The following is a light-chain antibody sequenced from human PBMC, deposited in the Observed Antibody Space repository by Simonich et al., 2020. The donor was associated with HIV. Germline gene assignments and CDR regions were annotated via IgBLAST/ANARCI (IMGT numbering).Light chain of an antibody. J-gene: IGKJ1*01. V-gene: IGKV1-39*01. CDR2: AAS. Sequence: DIQMTQSPSSLSASVGDRVTITCRASQSISSYLNWYQQKPGKAPKLLIYAASSLQSGVPLRFSGSGFGTEFTLTISSLQPDDFATYYCQQYNNYRTFGQGTKVEIK. CDR1: QSISSY. CDR3: QQYNNYRT.